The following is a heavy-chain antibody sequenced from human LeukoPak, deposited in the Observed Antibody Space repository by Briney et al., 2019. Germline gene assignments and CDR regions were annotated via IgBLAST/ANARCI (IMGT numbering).Heavy chain of an antibody. J-gene: IGHJ4*02. V-gene: IGHV3-20*04. D-gene: IGHD3-16*01. CDR1: GFTFDDYG. Sequence: GGSLRLSCAASGFTFDDYGMSWVRQAPGKGLECVSGINWNGGRIGYADSVKGRFTISRDNAKNSLHLQMISLRVEDTALYYCARGRIGDFDYWGQGTLVTVSS. CDR3: ARGRIGDFDY. CDR2: INWNGGRI.